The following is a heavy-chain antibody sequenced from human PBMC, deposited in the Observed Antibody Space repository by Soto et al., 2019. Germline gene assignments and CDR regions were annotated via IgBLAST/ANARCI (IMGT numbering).Heavy chain of an antibody. J-gene: IGHJ6*02. V-gene: IGHV1-69*13. D-gene: IGHD4-17*01. CDR3: ASAIYGDYFYYGMDV. CDR1: GGTFSSYA. Sequence: GASVKVSCKASGGTFSSYAISWVRQAPGQGLEWMGGIIPIFGTANYAQKFQGRVTVTADESTSTAYMELSSLRSEDTAVYYCASAIYGDYFYYGMDVWGQGTTVTVSS. CDR2: IIPIFGTA.